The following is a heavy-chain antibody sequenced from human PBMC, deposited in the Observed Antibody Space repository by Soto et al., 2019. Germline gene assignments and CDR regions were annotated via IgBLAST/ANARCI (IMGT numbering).Heavy chain of an antibody. CDR1: TFSSYS. D-gene: IGHD1-26*01. J-gene: IGHJ5*02. Sequence: EVQLVESGGGLVKPGESLRLSCTFTFSSYSLNWVRQAPGKGLEWVSSISSGSAYIKYADSVKGRFTISRDNANNLLYLQMSSLRVDHSAVYYCTGDEGGSYDNWFNPWGQGTLVTVSS. V-gene: IGHV3-21*01. CDR2: ISSGSAYI. CDR3: TGDEGGSYDNWFNP.